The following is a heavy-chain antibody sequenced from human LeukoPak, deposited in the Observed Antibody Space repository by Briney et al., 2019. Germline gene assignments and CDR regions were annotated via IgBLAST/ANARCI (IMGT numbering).Heavy chain of an antibody. CDR3: AKYYSNYGTPYLGYYYMDV. J-gene: IGHJ6*03. CDR1: GFTFSSYA. Sequence: GGSLRLSCAASGFTFSSYAMSWVRQAPGKGLEWVSAISGSGGSTYYADSVKGRFTISRDNSKNTLYLQMNSLRAEDTAVYYCAKYYSNYGTPYLGYYYMDVWGKGTTVTVSS. D-gene: IGHD4-11*01. V-gene: IGHV3-23*01. CDR2: ISGSGGST.